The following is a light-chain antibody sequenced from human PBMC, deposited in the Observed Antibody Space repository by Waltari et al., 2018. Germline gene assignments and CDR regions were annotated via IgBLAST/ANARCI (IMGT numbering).Light chain of an antibody. V-gene: IGLV2-14*01. CDR1: SSDVGGSNY. J-gene: IGLJ3*02. Sequence: QSALTQPASVSGSPGQPITISCPATSSDVGGSNYISWYQQHPGKAPKLMIYDVSKRPSGVSNRFSGSKSGNTASLTISGLQAEDEADYYCSSYTSSSTWVFGGGTKLTVL. CDR2: DVS. CDR3: SSYTSSSTWV.